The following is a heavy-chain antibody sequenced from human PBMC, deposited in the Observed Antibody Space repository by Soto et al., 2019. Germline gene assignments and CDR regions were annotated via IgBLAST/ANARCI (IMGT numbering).Heavy chain of an antibody. CDR2: INPSGGST. CDR3: ARGSLRYFDWLLYRRYYYYYGMDV. Sequence: GASVKVSCKASGYTFTSYYMHWVRQAPGQGLEWMGIINPSGGSTSYAQKFQGRVTMTRDTSTSTVYMELSSLRSEDTAVYYCARGSLRYFDWLLYRRYYYYYGMDVWGQGTTVTVSS. CDR1: GYTFTSYY. V-gene: IGHV1-46*03. D-gene: IGHD3-9*01. J-gene: IGHJ6*02.